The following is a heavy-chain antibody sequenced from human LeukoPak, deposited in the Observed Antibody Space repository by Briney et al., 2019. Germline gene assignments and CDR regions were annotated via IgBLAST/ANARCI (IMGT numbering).Heavy chain of an antibody. CDR3: VRGRGIFGGVINFPSYFDY. Sequence: GGSLRLSCAASGFTFGSYNMNWVRQAPGKGLEWVSSMSSSSRCIWYADSVKGRFSISRDSARKSLSLQMNSLRGDDTAVYYCVRGRGIFGGVINFPSYFDYWGRGTLVAVSS. CDR2: MSSSSRCI. J-gene: IGHJ4*02. D-gene: IGHD3-3*01. CDR1: GFTFGSYN. V-gene: IGHV3-21*01.